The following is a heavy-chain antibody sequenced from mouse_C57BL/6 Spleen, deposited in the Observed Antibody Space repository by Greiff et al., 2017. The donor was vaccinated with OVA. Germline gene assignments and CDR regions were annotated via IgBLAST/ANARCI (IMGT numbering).Heavy chain of an antibody. D-gene: IGHD1-1*01. V-gene: IGHV10-3*01. CDR2: IRSKSSNYAT. CDR1: GFTFNTYA. J-gene: IGHJ2*01. Sequence: EVQVVESGGGLVQPKGSLKLSCAASGFTFNTYAMHWVRQAPGKGLEWVARIRSKSSNYATYYADSVKDRFTNSRDDSQSMLYLQMNNLKTEDTAMYYSVSEGANYGSFDYWGQGTTLTVSS. CDR3: VSEGANYGSFDY.